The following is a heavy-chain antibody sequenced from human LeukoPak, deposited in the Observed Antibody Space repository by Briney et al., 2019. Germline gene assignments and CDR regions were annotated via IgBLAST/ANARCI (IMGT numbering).Heavy chain of an antibody. CDR3: AKGANFDAFDI. CDR1: RFIFSSYA. D-gene: IGHD4/OR15-4a*01. Sequence: GGSLRLSCAGSRFIFSSYAMHWVRQAPGKGLEWVAVISYDGSNKYYADSVKGRFTISRNNAKNSLYLQMNSLRAEDTALYYCAKGANFDAFDIWGQGTMVTVSS. V-gene: IGHV3-30-3*01. J-gene: IGHJ3*02. CDR2: ISYDGSNK.